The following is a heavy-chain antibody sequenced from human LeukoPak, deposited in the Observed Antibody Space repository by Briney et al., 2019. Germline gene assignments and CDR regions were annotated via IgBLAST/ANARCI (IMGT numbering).Heavy chain of an antibody. CDR3: AREQNSPYDFWSGYYYYYGMDV. J-gene: IGHJ6*02. CDR1: GYIFTSYA. D-gene: IGHD3-3*01. CDR2: INAGNGNT. V-gene: IGHV1-3*01. Sequence: ASVKVSCKASGYIFTSYAMHWVRQAPGQRLERMGWINAGNGNTKYSQKFQGRVTITRDTSASTAYMELSSLRSEDTAVYYCAREQNSPYDFWSGYYYYYGMDVWGQGTTVTVSS.